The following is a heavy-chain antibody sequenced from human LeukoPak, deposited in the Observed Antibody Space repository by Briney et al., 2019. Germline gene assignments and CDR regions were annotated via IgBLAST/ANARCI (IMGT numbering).Heavy chain of an antibody. D-gene: IGHD5-18*01. V-gene: IGHV1-69*13. Sequence: SVKVSCKASGYTFTSYGISWVRQAPGQGLEWMGGIIPIFGTANYAQKFQGRVTITADESTSTAYMELSSLRSEDTAVYYCARDQGYRYGYGDFDYWGQGTLVTVSS. CDR3: ARDQGYRYGYGDFDY. CDR2: IIPIFGTA. CDR1: GYTFTSYG. J-gene: IGHJ4*02.